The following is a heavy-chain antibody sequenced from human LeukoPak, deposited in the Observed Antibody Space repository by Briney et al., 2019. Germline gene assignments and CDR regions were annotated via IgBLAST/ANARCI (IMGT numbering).Heavy chain of an antibody. J-gene: IGHJ4*02. V-gene: IGHV4-30-4*01. D-gene: IGHD6-19*01. Sequence: PSQTLSLTCTVSGGSINSDDYYWSWIRQSPGKGLESIGHIYYSGSTYYNPSLKSRISISFDTSKNQFSLKLSSVTAADTAVYYCARQPQQWLVQDYWGQGTLVTVSS. CDR2: IYYSGST. CDR1: GGSINSDDYY. CDR3: ARQPQQWLVQDY.